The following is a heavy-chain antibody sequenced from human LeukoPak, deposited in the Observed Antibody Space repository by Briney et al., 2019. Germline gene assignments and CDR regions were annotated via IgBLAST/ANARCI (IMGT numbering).Heavy chain of an antibody. CDR1: GGSISSSSYY. CDR2: IYNSGTT. V-gene: IGHV4-39*01. J-gene: IGHJ4*02. D-gene: IGHD3-16*02. Sequence: SETLSLTCTVSGGSISSSSYYWGWIRQPPGKGLEWIGSIYNSGTTYYNPSLKSRVTISGDTSKNQFSLKLSSATAADTAVYYCARRGLSRTFDYWGQGTLVTVSS. CDR3: ARRGLSRTFDY.